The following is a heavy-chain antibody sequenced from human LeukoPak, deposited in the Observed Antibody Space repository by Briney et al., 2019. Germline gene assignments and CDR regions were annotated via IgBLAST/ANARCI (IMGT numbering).Heavy chain of an antibody. CDR1: GGSFSGYY. D-gene: IGHD2-15*01. CDR3: ARHGSWNGPYYFDY. J-gene: IGHJ4*02. Sequence: PSETLSLTCAVYGGSFSGYYWNWIRQPTGRGLEWIGEINHSGSTNYNPSLKSRVTISVDTSKNQFSLKLSSVTAADTAVYYCARHGSWNGPYYFDYWGQGTLVTVSS. V-gene: IGHV4-34*01. CDR2: INHSGST.